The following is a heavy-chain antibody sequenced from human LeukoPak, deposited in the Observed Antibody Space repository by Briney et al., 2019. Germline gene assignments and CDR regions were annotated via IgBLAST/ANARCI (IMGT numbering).Heavy chain of an antibody. D-gene: IGHD3-9*01. CDR2: ISYDGSNK. CDR1: GFTFSSYA. Sequence: GGSLRLSCAASGFTFSSYAMHWVRQAPGKGLEWVAVISYDGSNKYYADSVKGRFTISRDNSKDTLYLHMSSLRAEDTAVYYCAKSIGYFDWFLPFQHWGQGSLVAVSS. J-gene: IGHJ1*01. V-gene: IGHV3-30-3*02. CDR3: AKSIGYFDWFLPFQH.